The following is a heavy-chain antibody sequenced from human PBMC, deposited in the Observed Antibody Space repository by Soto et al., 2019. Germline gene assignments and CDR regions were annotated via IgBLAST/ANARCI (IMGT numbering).Heavy chain of an antibody. D-gene: IGHD3-10*02. CDR2: IYYSGST. CDR1: GGSVSSGAYY. Sequence: QVQLQESDAGLVKASQTLSLTCTVSGGSVSSGAYYWTWIRQRPGKGLEWIGYIYYSGSTYYSPSLRSLLFISLGTSKNLFTLRVRCVTAADTGMYYCARARLCAVYAFAIWGQGTMVTVSS. CDR3: ARARLCAVYAFAI. J-gene: IGHJ3*02. V-gene: IGHV4-31*01.